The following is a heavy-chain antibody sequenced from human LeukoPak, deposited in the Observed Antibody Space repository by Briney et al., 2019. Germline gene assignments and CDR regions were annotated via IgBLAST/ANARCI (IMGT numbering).Heavy chain of an antibody. CDR1: AGSMSSYY. CDR3: ARGPERRAFDI. D-gene: IGHD1-1*01. CDR2: VYYSGNS. J-gene: IGHJ3*02. Sequence: PSETLSLTCTVFAGSMSSYYWSWIRQPPGKELEWIGYVYYSGNSKYNPSLNSRVSISIDTSKNKFSLKLNSVTDADTALYYCARGPERRAFDIWGQGTMVTVSS. V-gene: IGHV4-59*01.